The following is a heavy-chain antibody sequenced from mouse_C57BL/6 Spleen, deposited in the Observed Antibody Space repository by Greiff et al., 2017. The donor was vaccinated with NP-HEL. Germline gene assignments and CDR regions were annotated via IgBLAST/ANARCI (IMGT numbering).Heavy chain of an antibody. CDR1: GYTFTDYN. CDR2: INPNNGGT. J-gene: IGHJ2*01. Sequence: VQLQQSGPELVKPGASVKIPCKASGYTFTDYNMDWVKQSHGKSLEWIGDINPNNGGTIYNQKFKGKATLTVDKSSSTADMELRSLTSEDTAVYYCARRTVPPYFDYWGQGTTLTVSS. D-gene: IGHD1-1*01. V-gene: IGHV1-18*01. CDR3: ARRTVPPYFDY.